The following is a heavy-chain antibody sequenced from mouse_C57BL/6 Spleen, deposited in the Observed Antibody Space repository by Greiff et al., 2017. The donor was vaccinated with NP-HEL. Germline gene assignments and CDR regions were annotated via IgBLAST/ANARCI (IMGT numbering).Heavy chain of an antibody. CDR1: GYTFTDYY. V-gene: IGHV1-26*01. CDR2: INPNNGGT. CDR3: ARFGNYFDY. Sequence: EVQLQQSGPELVKPGASVKISCKASGYTFTDYYMNWVKQSHGKSLEWIGDINPNNGGTSYNQKFKGKATLTVDKSSSTAYMELRSLTSEDSAVYYCARFGNYFDYWGQGNTLTVSS. D-gene: IGHD1-1*02. J-gene: IGHJ2*01.